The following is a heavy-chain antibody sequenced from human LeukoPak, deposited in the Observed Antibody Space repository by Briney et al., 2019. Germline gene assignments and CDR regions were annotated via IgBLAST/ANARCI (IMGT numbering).Heavy chain of an antibody. CDR2: IISIFGTA. CDR1: GGTFSNYA. J-gene: IGHJ4*02. CDR3: AREIGYCSSTSCPYFDQ. D-gene: IGHD2-2*01. Sequence: GSSVKVSCKASGGTFSNYAISWVRQAPGQGLEWMGGIISIFGTANYAQKFQGRVTITADESTSTAYMELSSLRSEDTAVYYCAREIGYCSSTSCPYFDQWGQGTLVTVSS. V-gene: IGHV1-69*01.